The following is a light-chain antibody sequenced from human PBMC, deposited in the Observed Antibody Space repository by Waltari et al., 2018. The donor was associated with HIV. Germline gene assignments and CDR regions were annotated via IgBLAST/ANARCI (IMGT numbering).Light chain of an antibody. Sequence: SYELTQPPSVSVSPGQTARITCSGDALPKQYAYWYQQKPGQAPVPVIYKDSERPSGIPERFSGSSSGTTVTLTISGVQAEDEADYYCQSADSSYTYPGVVFGGGTKLTVL. CDR2: KDS. J-gene: IGLJ2*01. CDR1: ALPKQY. CDR3: QSADSSYTYPGVV. V-gene: IGLV3-25*03.